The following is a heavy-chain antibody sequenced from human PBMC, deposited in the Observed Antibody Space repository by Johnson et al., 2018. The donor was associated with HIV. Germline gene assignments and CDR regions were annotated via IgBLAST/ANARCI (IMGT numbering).Heavy chain of an antibody. Sequence: QVQLVESGGGVVQPGGSLRLSCAASGFTFSSYGMHWVRQAPGKGLVWVAFIRYDGSNKYYADYVKGRFTISRDKSKNTLYLQMNSLRAEDTAVYYCAKEEEDAFDIWGQGTMVTVSS. CDR2: IRYDGSNK. CDR1: GFTFSSYG. V-gene: IGHV3-30*02. CDR3: AKEEEDAFDI. J-gene: IGHJ3*02.